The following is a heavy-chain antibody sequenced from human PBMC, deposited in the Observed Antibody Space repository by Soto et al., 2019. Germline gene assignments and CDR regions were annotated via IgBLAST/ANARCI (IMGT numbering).Heavy chain of an antibody. CDR1: GASISSTSYY. CDR3: ARVPDV. J-gene: IGHJ6*02. Sequence: ASETLSLTCTVSGASISSTSYYWGWIRQTPGKGLEWIGNIYYSGSTQYNPSLKSRVTISVDRSKNQFSLKLSSVTAADTAVYYCARVPDVWGQGTTVTVSS. CDR2: IYYSGST. V-gene: IGHV4-39*07.